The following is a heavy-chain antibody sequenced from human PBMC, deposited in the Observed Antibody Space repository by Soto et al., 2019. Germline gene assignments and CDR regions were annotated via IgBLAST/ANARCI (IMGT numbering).Heavy chain of an antibody. J-gene: IGHJ6*02. CDR3: ASKLHPDYSPYSYYYYGMDV. CDR2: IYHSGST. Sequence: PSDTLAVTRAVYGGSISRSNWWSWVRQPPGKGLEWSGEIYHSGSTNYNPSLKSRVTISVDKSKNQFSLKLSSVTAADTAVYYCASKLHPDYSPYSYYYYGMDVWGQGT. D-gene: IGHD4-4*01. V-gene: IGHV4-4*02. CDR1: GGSISRSNW.